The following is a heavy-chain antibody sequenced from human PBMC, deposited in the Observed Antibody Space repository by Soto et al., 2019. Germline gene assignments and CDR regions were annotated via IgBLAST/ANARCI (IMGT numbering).Heavy chain of an antibody. CDR3: AKDRGNYGDYDY. D-gene: IGHD4-17*01. Sequence: QVQLVESGGGVVQPGRSLRLSCAASGFTFSNYGMHWVRQAPGKGLEWVAVISYDGSNKYYEDSVKGRFTISRDNSKNTLDLQMNSVRAEDTAIYYCAKDRGNYGDYDYWVEGTLVTVAS. V-gene: IGHV3-30*18. CDR2: ISYDGSNK. CDR1: GFTFSNYG. J-gene: IGHJ4*02.